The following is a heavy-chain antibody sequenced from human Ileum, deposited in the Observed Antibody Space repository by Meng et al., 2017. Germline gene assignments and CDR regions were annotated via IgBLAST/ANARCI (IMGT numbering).Heavy chain of an antibody. Sequence: VQLQGAGPGLVKPSGPLSPTCAVSGDSISSRDWWSWVRQTPGKGLEWIGEISQESGRTNYNPSLKSRVTISLDKSKNQFSLNLNSVTAADTAVYYCVRNEGYSLGDWGQGTLVTVSS. V-gene: IGHV4-4*02. J-gene: IGHJ4*02. CDR2: ISQESGRT. CDR1: GDSISSRDW. CDR3: VRNEGYSLGD. D-gene: IGHD2-21*01.